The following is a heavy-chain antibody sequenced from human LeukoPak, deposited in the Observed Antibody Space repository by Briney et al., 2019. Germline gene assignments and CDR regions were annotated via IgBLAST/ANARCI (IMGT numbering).Heavy chain of an antibody. V-gene: IGHV3-15*01. D-gene: IGHD3-22*01. J-gene: IGHJ4*02. Sequence: GGFLRLSCAASGFTFSNAWMSWVRQAPGKGLEWVGRIKSKTDGGTTDYAAPVKGRFTISRDDSKNTLYLQMNSLKTEDTAVYYCTTEDDSSGYYYPYWGQGTLVTVSS. CDR1: GFTFSNAW. CDR3: TTEDDSSGYYYPY. CDR2: IKSKTDGGTT.